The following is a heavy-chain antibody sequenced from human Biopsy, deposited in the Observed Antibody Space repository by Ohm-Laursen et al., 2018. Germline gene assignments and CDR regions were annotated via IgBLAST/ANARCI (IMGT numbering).Heavy chain of an antibody. CDR3: ARDTRWSPYSMGV. CDR1: GFSFSDYH. V-gene: IGHV3-11*01. CDR2: ISGGGTI. Sequence: SLRLFCTASGFSFSDYHMRWIRQAPGRGLEWVSYISGGGTIYYGDPMKGRVTISRDNAKNSLYLQMHSLRAEDTAVYYCARDTRWSPYSMGVWGQGTTVTVSS. D-gene: IGHD4-23*01. J-gene: IGHJ6*02.